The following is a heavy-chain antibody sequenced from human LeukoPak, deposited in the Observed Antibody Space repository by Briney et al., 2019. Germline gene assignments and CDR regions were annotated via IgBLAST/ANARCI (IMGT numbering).Heavy chain of an antibody. CDR1: GASLSSHC. V-gene: IGHV4-59*11. Sequence: LETLSLTCTVSGASLSSHCWDWIRQPPGKRLEYIGYMCHSGSTYYNPSLMGRVTVSLTTSKNQFSLTLSSVTAADTALYFCASRPGDRWYGVFDYWSQGTMVTVSS. J-gene: IGHJ4*02. CDR2: MCHSGST. CDR3: ASRPGDRWYGVFDY. D-gene: IGHD3-10*01.